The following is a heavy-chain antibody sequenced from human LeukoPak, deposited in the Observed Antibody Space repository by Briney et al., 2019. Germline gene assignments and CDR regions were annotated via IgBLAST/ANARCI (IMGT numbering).Heavy chain of an antibody. Sequence: GGSLRLSCAASGFTFSSYSMNWVRQAPGKGLEWVSYLSSSSSTIYYADSVKGRFTISRDNAKNSLYLQMNSLRAEDTAVYYCARVYYDSSGYYDAFDIWGQGTMVTVSS. J-gene: IGHJ3*02. CDR2: LSSSSSTI. V-gene: IGHV3-48*01. CDR1: GFTFSSYS. CDR3: ARVYYDSSGYYDAFDI. D-gene: IGHD3-22*01.